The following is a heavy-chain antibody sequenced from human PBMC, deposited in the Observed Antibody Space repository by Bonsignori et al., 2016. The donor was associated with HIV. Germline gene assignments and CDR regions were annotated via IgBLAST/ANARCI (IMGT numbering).Heavy chain of an antibody. J-gene: IGHJ2*01. CDR2: IYYSGST. D-gene: IGHD3-10*01. V-gene: IGHV4-39*07. CDR1: GGSISSSSYY. CDR3: ARDRRGLLRYFDL. Sequence: GSLRLSCTVSGGSISSSSYYWGWIRQPPGKGLEWIGSIYYSGSTYYNPSLKSRVTISVDTSKNQFSLKLSSVTAADTAVYYCARDRRGLLRYFDLWGRGTLVTVSS.